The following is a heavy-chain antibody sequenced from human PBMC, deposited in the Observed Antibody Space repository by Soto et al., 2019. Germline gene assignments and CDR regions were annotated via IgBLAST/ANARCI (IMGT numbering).Heavy chain of an antibody. J-gene: IGHJ5*02. V-gene: IGHV3-23*01. CDR1: GFTFSSYA. Sequence: EVLLLESGGGLVQPGGSLRLPCAASGFTFSSYAMSWVRQAPGKGREWVSAISGSGCSTYYADSVKGRFTSSRDNSTNTLYLLTDSLRAEDTSVYYCAKQIVVVNQYNWFDPWGQGTLVTVSS. CDR2: ISGSGCST. D-gene: IGHD3-22*01. CDR3: AKQIVVVNQYNWFDP.